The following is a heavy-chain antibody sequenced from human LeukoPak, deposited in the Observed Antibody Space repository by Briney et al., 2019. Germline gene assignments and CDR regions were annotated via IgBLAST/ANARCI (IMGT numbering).Heavy chain of an antibody. CDR3: TRESGASSPFGF. Sequence: TETLSLTCAVSGGSIITTNWWSWVRQPPGKGLEWIGKVCLKQATNYSPSLESRVSMSIDKSKNHLSLKLRSVTAADTATYYCTRESGASSPFGFWGRGTLVTHSS. D-gene: IGHD1-26*01. V-gene: IGHV4-4*02. CDR2: VCLKQAT. J-gene: IGHJ2*01. CDR1: GGSIITTNW.